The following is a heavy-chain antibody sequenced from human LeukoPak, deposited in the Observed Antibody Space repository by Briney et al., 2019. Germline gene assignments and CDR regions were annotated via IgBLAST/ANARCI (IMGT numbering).Heavy chain of an antibody. CDR3: ARHRDGGTYPLAF. V-gene: IGHV4-59*08. Sequence: SETLSLTCSVSGGSISTYYWSWVRQPPGKGLEWIAWIHYSGNTQYNPSLQSRVTISVDTSKHQFSLKLTSVTAADTAVYFCARHRDGGTYPLAFWGQGTLVTVSS. CDR1: GGSISTYY. CDR2: IHYSGNT. J-gene: IGHJ4*02. D-gene: IGHD1-26*01.